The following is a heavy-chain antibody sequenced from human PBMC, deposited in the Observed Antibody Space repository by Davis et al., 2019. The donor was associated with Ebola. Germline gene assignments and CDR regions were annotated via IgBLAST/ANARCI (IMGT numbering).Heavy chain of an antibody. CDR3: TSRGATVEFDY. D-gene: IGHD3-10*01. CDR2: IRSKANSYAT. CDR1: GFTFSGSA. Sequence: PGGSLRLSCAASGFTFSGSAMHWVRQASGKGLEWVGRIRSKANSYATSYAASVKGRFTISRDDSKNTAYLQMNSLETEDTAVYYCTSRGATVEFDYWGQGTLVTVSS. V-gene: IGHV3-73*01. J-gene: IGHJ4*02.